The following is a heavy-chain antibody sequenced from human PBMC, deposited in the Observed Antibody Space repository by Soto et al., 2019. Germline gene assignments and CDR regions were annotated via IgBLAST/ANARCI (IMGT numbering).Heavy chain of an antibody. Sequence: QVQLVESGGGVVQPGRSLRLSCAASGFTFSSYAMHWVRQAPGKGLEWVAVISYDGSNKYYADSVTGRFTISRDNSKXXXXXXXXXXXXXXXXXXXXXXXXXXXXLXWFDPWGQGTLVTVSS. CDR1: GFTFSSYA. J-gene: IGHJ5*02. V-gene: IGHV3-30-3*01. CDR2: ISYDGSNK. CDR3: XXXXXXXXLXWFDP.